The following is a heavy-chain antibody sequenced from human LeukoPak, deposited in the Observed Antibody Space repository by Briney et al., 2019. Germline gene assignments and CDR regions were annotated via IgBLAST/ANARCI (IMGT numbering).Heavy chain of an antibody. V-gene: IGHV3-30*18. CDR2: ISYDGSNK. Sequence: PGRSLRLSCAASGFTFSSYGMHWVRQAPGKGLEWVAVISYDGSNKYYADSVKGRFTISRDNSKNTLYLQMSSLRAEDTAVYYCAKGRYYYDSSGYYRFDYWGQGTLVTVSS. J-gene: IGHJ4*02. CDR1: GFTFSSYG. D-gene: IGHD3-22*01. CDR3: AKGRYYYDSSGYYRFDY.